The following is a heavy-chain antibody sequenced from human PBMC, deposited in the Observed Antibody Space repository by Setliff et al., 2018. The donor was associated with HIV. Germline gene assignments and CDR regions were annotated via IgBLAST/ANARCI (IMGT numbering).Heavy chain of an antibody. D-gene: IGHD5-12*01. Sequence: ASETLSLTCTVSGGSISSDYWSWIRQPPGKGLEWIGYIYYSGSTNYNPSLKSRVTIPVATSKNQFSLKLNPVTTADTAVYYCARGDGYRSNDAYYDTGMDVWGQGITVTVSS. V-gene: IGHV4-59*01. CDR2: IYYSGST. CDR3: ARGDGYRSNDAYYDTGMDV. J-gene: IGHJ6*02. CDR1: GGSISSDY.